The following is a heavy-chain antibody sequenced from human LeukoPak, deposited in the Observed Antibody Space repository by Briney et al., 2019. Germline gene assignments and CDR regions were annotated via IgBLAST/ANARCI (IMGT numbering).Heavy chain of an antibody. CDR2: INHSGST. Sequence: SGTLSLTCAVYGGSFSGYYWSWIRQPPGKGLEWIGEINHSGSTNYNPSLKSQVTISVDTSKNQFSLKLSSVTAADTAVYYCARGENQDTYYYDSSGYAFDIWGQGTMVTVSS. D-gene: IGHD3-22*01. CDR1: GGSFSGYY. J-gene: IGHJ3*02. CDR3: ARGENQDTYYYDSSGYAFDI. V-gene: IGHV4-34*01.